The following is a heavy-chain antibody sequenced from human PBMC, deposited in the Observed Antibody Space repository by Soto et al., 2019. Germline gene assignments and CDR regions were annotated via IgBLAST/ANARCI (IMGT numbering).Heavy chain of an antibody. CDR1: GFTFSSYA. D-gene: IGHD3-10*01. CDR2: ISYDGSNK. Sequence: PGGSLRLSCAASGFTFSSYAMHWVRQAPGKGLEWVAVISYDGSNKYYADSVKGRFTISRDISRNALYLQLNSLRSEDTAVYYCVRENYYYGMDVWGQGTTVTVSS. CDR3: VRENYYYGMDV. J-gene: IGHJ6*02. V-gene: IGHV3-30*14.